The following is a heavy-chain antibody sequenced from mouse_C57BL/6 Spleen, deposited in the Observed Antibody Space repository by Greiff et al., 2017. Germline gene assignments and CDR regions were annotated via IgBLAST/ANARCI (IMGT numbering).Heavy chain of an antibody. J-gene: IGHJ4*01. Sequence: VQLQESGAELVRPGTSVKVSCKASGYAFTNYLIEWVKQRPGQGLEWIGVINPGSGGTNYNEKFKGKATLTADKSSSTAYMQLSSLTSEDSAVYFCARGGYGYDDGYAMDYWGQGTSVTVSS. CDR3: ARGGYGYDDGYAMDY. V-gene: IGHV1-54*01. CDR1: GYAFTNYL. CDR2: INPGSGGT. D-gene: IGHD2-2*01.